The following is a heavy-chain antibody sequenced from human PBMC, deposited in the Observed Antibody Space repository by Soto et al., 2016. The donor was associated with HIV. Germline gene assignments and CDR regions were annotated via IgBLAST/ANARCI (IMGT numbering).Heavy chain of an antibody. V-gene: IGHV1-2*02. Sequence: QVQLVQSGAEVKKPGASVKVSCKASGYTFSGYYIHWVRQAPGQGLEWMGWINPNSGGANYAQKFQGRVTMTRDTSISTVYMEVSRLRVDDTAVYYCAREVWVAMTHRGFDYWGQGTLVSVSS. CDR3: AREVWVAMTHRGFDY. CDR2: INPNSGGA. CDR1: GYTFSGYY. J-gene: IGHJ4*02. D-gene: IGHD5-12*01.